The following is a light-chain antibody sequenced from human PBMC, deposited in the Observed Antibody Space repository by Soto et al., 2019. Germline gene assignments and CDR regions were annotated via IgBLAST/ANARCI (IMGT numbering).Light chain of an antibody. V-gene: IGKV3-20*01. CDR1: QSVSSSY. CDR2: GAS. J-gene: IGKJ1*01. Sequence: EIVLTQSPGTLSLSPGERATLSCRASQSVSSSYLAWYQQKPGQAPRLLIYGASSRATGIPDRFSGSGSGTDFTLTISRLEPEDFAVYYCQHYVGSPTFGQGTKVEIK. CDR3: QHYVGSPT.